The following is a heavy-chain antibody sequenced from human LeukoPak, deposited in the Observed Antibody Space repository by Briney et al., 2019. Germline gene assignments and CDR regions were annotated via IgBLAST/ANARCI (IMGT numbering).Heavy chain of an antibody. V-gene: IGHV3-33*01. CDR3: ARTGIAARPTVWFDP. J-gene: IGHJ5*02. Sequence: GGSLRLSCAASGFSFWHHAMHWVRQAPGKGLEWLSQIWSDGNNKYYADTVRGRFTISRDTSKNTLYLEMNSLRAEDTAVYYCARTGIAARPTVWFDPWGQGTLVTVSS. CDR1: GFSFWHHA. D-gene: IGHD6-6*01. CDR2: IWSDGNNK.